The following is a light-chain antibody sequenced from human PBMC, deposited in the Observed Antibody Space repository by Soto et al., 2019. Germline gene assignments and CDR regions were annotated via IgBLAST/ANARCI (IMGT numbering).Light chain of an antibody. V-gene: IGLV8-61*01. J-gene: IGLJ2*01. CDR3: FLYIGIGISV. Sequence: QTVVTQEPSFSVSPGGRVTLTCGLSSGSVATSYYPSWYQQTPGQAPRTLIYSTNTRSSGVPDRFSGSILGNNAALTITGDAEDDDSDYYCFLYIGIGISVFGGGTKLTVL. CDR1: SGSVATSYY. CDR2: STN.